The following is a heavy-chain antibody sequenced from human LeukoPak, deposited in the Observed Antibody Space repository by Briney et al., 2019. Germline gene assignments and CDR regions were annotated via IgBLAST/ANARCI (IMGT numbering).Heavy chain of an antibody. CDR3: ARVVDSSSSSYFDY. CDR2: ISSSGSTI. V-gene: IGHV3-48*03. D-gene: IGHD6-6*01. CDR1: GFTFSSYE. J-gene: IGHJ4*02. Sequence: GGSLRLSCAASGFTFSSYEMNWVRQAPGKGLEWVSYISSSGSTIYYADSVKGRFTISRDNAKNSLYLQMNSLRAEDTAVYYCARVVDSSSSSYFDYWGQGTLVTVSS.